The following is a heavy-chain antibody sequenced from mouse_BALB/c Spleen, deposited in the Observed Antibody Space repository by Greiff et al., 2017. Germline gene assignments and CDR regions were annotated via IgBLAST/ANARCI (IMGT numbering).Heavy chain of an antibody. D-gene: IGHD2-3*01. J-gene: IGHJ1*01. CDR2: INPSNGRT. CDR1: GFPFPSYW. V-gene: IGHV1S81*02. CDR3: ARADGYYWYFDV. Sequence: QVQLQHPGAELVQPGASVQLSCTASGFPFPSYWMHWVKQRPGQGLEWIGEINPSNGRTNYNEKFKSKATLTVDKSSSTAYMQLSSLTSEDSAVYYCARADGYYWYFDVWGAGTTVTVSA.